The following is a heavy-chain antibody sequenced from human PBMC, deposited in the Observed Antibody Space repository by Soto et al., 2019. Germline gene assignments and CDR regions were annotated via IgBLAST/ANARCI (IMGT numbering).Heavy chain of an antibody. CDR3: ARQGDATVTNSYWYFDL. J-gene: IGHJ2*01. CDR2: IYYSGST. CDR1: GGSISSSSYY. D-gene: IGHD4-17*01. V-gene: IGHV4-39*01. Sequence: SETLSLTCTVSGGSISSSSYYWGWIRQPPGKGLEWIGSIYYSGSTYYNPSLKSRVTISVDTPKNQFSLKLSSVTAADTAVYYCARQGDATVTNSYWYFDLWGRGTLVTVSS.